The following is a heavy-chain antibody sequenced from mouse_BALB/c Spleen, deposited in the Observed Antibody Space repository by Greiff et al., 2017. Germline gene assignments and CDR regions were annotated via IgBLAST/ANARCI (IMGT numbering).Heavy chain of an antibody. CDR1: GYTFTSYW. D-gene: IGHD1-1*01. Sequence: VQLQQSGTVLARPGASVKMSCKASGYTFTSYWMHWVKQRPGQGLEWIGAIYPGNSDTSYNQKFKGKAKLTAVTSTSTAYMELSSLTNEDSAVYYCTGGSSPYYYAMDYWGQGTSVTVSS. J-gene: IGHJ4*01. V-gene: IGHV1-5*01. CDR2: IYPGNSDT. CDR3: TGGSSPYYYAMDY.